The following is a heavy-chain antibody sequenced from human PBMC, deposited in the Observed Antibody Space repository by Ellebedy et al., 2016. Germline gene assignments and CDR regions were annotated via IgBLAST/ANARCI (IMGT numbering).Heavy chain of an antibody. CDR3: TRDFSYYDRSGPYYYYYGMDV. Sequence: GGSLRLXXAASGFPFSTYSVNWVRQAPGKGLEWVSRIDADGRTTDYADSVKGRFTISRDNSMNTVYLQMNSLRVEDTAVYYCTRDFSYYDRSGPYYYYYGMDVWGQGTTVAVSS. V-gene: IGHV3-74*01. CDR1: GFPFSTYS. CDR2: IDADGRTT. D-gene: IGHD3-22*01. J-gene: IGHJ6*02.